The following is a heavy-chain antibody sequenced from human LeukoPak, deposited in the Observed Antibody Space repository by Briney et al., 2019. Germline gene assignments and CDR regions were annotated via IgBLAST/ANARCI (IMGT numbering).Heavy chain of an antibody. CDR2: FYPGDSDT. V-gene: IGHV5-51*01. Sequence: GESLKISCKGSGYSFTSYWIGWVRQMPGKGLEWLGIFYPGDSDTRYSPSFQGQVTIPANKSISTAYLQWSSLKASDTAMYYCARLNCSSTSCSWGPGDYWGQGTLVSVSS. D-gene: IGHD2-2*01. CDR3: ARLNCSSTSCSWGPGDY. J-gene: IGHJ4*02. CDR1: GYSFTSYW.